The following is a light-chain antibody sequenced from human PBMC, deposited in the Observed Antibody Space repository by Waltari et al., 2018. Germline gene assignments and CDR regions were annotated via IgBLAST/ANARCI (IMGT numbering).Light chain of an antibody. Sequence: DIVMTQSPATLSVSPGERATLSCRASQSIGSNLAWYQHKPGQAPGFLIYGASTRATGIQVRFSGSGSGTEFTLTISSLQSADFAVYFCQQYNNWPETFGQGTKVEIK. CDR2: GAS. J-gene: IGKJ1*01. V-gene: IGKV3-15*01. CDR3: QQYNNWPET. CDR1: QSIGSN.